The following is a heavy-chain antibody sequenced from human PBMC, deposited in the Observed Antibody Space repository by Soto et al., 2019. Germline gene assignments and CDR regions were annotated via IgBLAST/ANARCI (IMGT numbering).Heavy chain of an antibody. D-gene: IGHD2-2*01. Sequence: QVQLVQSGAEVTRPGASVKGSCKASGYSFISHYIHWVRQAPGQGLEWMGFINPSGGSATLAQKFQGRVTMTRDTSTSTVYMELTILKSEDAAVYYWARDYLSSMLSLSYFAFWGQGPLVTVSS. V-gene: IGHV1-46*01. CDR2: INPSGGSA. CDR3: ARDYLSSMLSLSYFAF. J-gene: IGHJ4*02. CDR1: GYSFISHY.